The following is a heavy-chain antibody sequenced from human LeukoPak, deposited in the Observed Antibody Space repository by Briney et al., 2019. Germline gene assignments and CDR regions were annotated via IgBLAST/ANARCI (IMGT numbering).Heavy chain of an antibody. D-gene: IGHD5-18*01. V-gene: IGHV4-59*11. J-gene: IGHJ4*02. CDR1: GVSISSHY. CDR2: MFDNGNT. CDR3: ATIKRGSIFGYFDF. Sequence: SETLSLTCTVSGVSISSHYRSWIRQPPGKGLEWIGYMFDNGNTKDNPSLKSRITLSADTSKNQFSLRLSSVTAADTAVYYCATIKRGSIFGYFDFWGQGILVTVSS.